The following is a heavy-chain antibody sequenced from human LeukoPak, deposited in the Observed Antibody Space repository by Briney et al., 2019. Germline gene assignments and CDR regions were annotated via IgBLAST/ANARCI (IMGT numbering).Heavy chain of an antibody. V-gene: IGHV1-8*01. D-gene: IGHD6-13*01. J-gene: IGHJ3*02. CDR1: GYTFTSCD. CDR3: ARSRSSWAHDAFDI. CDR2: MNPNSGNT. Sequence: ASVKVSCKASGYTFTSCDINWVRQATGQGLEWMGWMNPNSGNTGYAQKFQGRVTMTRNTSISTAYMELSGLRSDDTAVYYCARSRSSWAHDAFDIWGQGTMVTVSS.